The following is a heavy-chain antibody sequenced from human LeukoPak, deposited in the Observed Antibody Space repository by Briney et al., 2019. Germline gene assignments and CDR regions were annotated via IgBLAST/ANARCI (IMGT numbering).Heavy chain of an antibody. J-gene: IGHJ4*02. CDR2: IWSDGTNQ. V-gene: IGHV3-33*06. CDR1: QFRFPFSHYG. Sequence: PGKSLTLSCVASQFRFPFSHYGMPWVRQAPGRGLEWVAVIWSDGTNQYYADSVRGRFTISRDNSQNTVYLQMNSLRVEDTAVYFCAKDAQRGFDYSNSLEYWGQGTLVTVSS. D-gene: IGHD4-11*01. CDR3: AKDAQRGFDYSNSLEY.